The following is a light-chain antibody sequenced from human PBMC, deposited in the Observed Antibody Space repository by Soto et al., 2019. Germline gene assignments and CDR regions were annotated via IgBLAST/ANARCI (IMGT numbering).Light chain of an antibody. V-gene: IGKV3-20*01. J-gene: IGKJ1*01. CDR3: QQYGGSTRT. CDR1: QSLSSSQ. Sequence: EIVLTQSPGTLSLSPGERATLSCRASQSLSSSQLALYQQKPGQAPRLIIHGASRRATGIPDRISGSGSGTDFTLTISRVEPEDVAVYYCQQYGGSTRTFGQGTKVDIK. CDR2: GAS.